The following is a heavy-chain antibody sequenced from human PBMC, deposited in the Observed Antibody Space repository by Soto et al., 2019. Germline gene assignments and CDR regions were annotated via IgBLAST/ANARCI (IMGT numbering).Heavy chain of an antibody. CDR2: INWNGDST. D-gene: IGHD2-15*01. CDR1: GFTFDDYG. CDR3: ARGKRYCSGANCYSVLLY. J-gene: IGHJ4*02. V-gene: IGHV3-20*04. Sequence: EVQLVESGGGVVRPGGSLRLSCAASGFTFDDYGMSWVRQAPGKGLEWVCGINWNGDSTGYADSVKGRFTISRDNAKNSLDLQMNSLRAEDTALYYCARGKRYCSGANCYSVLLYWGQGTLVTVSS.